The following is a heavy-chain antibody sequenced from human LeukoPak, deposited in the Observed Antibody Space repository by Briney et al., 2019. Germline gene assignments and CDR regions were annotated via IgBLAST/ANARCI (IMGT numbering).Heavy chain of an antibody. J-gene: IGHJ6*02. CDR2: ISGSGGST. D-gene: IGHD3-10*01. CDR1: GFTFSSYA. CDR3: AKDMGPYYYGSGSYYKSYYGMDV. V-gene: IGHV3-23*01. Sequence: GGSLRLSCAASGFTFSSYAMSWVRQAPGKGLEWVSAISGSGGSTYYADSVKGRFTISRDNSKNTLYLQMNSLRAEDTAVYYCAKDMGPYYYGSGSYYKSYYGMDVWGQGTTVTVSS.